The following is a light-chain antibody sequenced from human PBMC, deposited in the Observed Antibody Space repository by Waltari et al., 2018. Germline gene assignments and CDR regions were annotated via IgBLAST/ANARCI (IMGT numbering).Light chain of an antibody. J-gene: IGLJ3*02. V-gene: IGLV1-40*01. CDR1: TSNIGAGCD. CDR2: GNN. CDR3: QSYDRSLSGWV. Sequence: QSVLTQPPSVSGAPGQRVTISCTGTTSNIGAGCDVNRYQQVPGTAPKVLIYGNNNRPSGVPDRFSVSKSGTSASLAITGLQAEDEADYYCQSYDRSLSGWVFGGGTKLTVL.